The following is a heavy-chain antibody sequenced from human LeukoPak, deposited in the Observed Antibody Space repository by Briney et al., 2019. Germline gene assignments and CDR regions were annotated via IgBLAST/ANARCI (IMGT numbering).Heavy chain of an antibody. Sequence: ASVKVSCKASGYTFTGYYMHWVRQAPGQGLEWMGWINPNSGGTNYAQKFQGRVTMTRDTSISTAYMELSRLRSDDTAVYYCARAIAAAGTGKPTYYYYYMDVWGKGTTVTVSS. CDR2: INPNSGGT. V-gene: IGHV1-2*02. CDR3: ARAIAAAGTGKPTYYYYYMDV. CDR1: GYTFTGYY. D-gene: IGHD6-13*01. J-gene: IGHJ6*03.